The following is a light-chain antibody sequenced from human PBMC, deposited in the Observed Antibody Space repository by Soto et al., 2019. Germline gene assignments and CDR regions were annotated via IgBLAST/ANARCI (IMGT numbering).Light chain of an antibody. V-gene: IGKV3-11*01. J-gene: IGKJ4*01. CDR1: QTVNNY. CDR3: QQRINWPLT. CDR2: DAS. Sequence: EIVLTQSPATLSLSPGERATLSCRASQTVNNYLAWFQQKPGQTPRLLIYDASNRATGIPARFSGSGSGTDVTLTISSLEPADFAIYYCQQRINWPLTFGGGTKVEI.